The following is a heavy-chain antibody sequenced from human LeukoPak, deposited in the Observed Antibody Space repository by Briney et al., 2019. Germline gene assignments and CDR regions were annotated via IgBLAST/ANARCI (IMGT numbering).Heavy chain of an antibody. D-gene: IGHD3-10*01. J-gene: IGHJ4*02. CDR3: ANMVRGVTRFDY. CDR1: GFTFSSYG. V-gene: IGHV3-23*01. Sequence: GGTLRLSCAASGFTFSSYGMSWVRQAPGKGLEWVSAISGSGGSTCYADSVKGRFTISRDNSKNTLYLQMNSLRAEDTAVYYCANMVRGVTRFDYWGQGTLVTVSS. CDR2: ISGSGGST.